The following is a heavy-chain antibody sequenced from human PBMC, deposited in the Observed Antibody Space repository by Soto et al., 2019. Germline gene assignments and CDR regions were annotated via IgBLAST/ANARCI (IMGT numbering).Heavy chain of an antibody. J-gene: IGHJ4*02. D-gene: IGHD3-3*01. V-gene: IGHV1-18*01. CDR2: ISAYNGNT. Sequence: ASVKVSCKASGYTFTSYGISWVRQAPGQGLEWMGWISAYNGNTNYAQKLQGRVTITADKSTSTAYMELSSLRSEDTAVYYCQIGVVTSDYCGQRTLVTVSS. CDR1: GYTFTSYG. CDR3: QIGVVTSDY.